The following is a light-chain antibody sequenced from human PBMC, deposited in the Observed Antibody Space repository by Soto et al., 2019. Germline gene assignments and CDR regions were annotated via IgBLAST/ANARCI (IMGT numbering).Light chain of an antibody. CDR1: QSVSSY. V-gene: IGKV3-11*01. Sequence: EIVLTQSPATLSLSPGERATLSCRASQSVSSYLAWYQQKPGQAPSLLIYDASNRATGIPARFSGSGSGTDFTLTIRSLEPEDFAVYYCQQRSSWITFGQGTRLEIK. CDR2: DAS. J-gene: IGKJ5*01. CDR3: QQRSSWIT.